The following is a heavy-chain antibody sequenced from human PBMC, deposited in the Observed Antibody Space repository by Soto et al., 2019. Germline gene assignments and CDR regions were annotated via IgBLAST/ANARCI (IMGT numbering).Heavy chain of an antibody. CDR2: TNPSNGGT. D-gene: IGHD3-16*01. CDR3: AREVGGGRQYYFDS. Sequence: ASVKVSCKASGYTFTGYYIHWVRQAPGQGLEWMGWTNPSNGGTNYAQKFQGGVTMTRDTSLSIGHMELTTLRSDDTAVFYCAREVGGGRQYYFDSWGLGTLVTVSS. CDR1: GYTFTGYY. V-gene: IGHV1-2*02. J-gene: IGHJ4*02.